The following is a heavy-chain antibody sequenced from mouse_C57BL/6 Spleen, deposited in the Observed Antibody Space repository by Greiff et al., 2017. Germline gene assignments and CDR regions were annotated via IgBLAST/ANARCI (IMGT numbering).Heavy chain of an antibody. CDR2: IWTGGGT. J-gene: IGHJ4*01. CDR1: GFSLTSYA. V-gene: IGHV2-9-1*01. D-gene: IGHD2-5*01. Sequence: VKLVESGPGLVAPSQSLSITCTVSGFSLTSYAISWVRQPPGKGLEWLGVIWTGGGTNYNSALKSSLSICKDNSKSKVFLKMNSLQTDDTARSYCARAYSNYNAMDYWGQGTSVTVSS. CDR3: ARAYSNYNAMDY.